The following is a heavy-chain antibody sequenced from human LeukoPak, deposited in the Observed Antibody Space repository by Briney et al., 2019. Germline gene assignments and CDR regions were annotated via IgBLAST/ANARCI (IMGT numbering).Heavy chain of an antibody. CDR1: GYTYPHYG. CDR2: IYAYNGNT. V-gene: IGHV1-18*01. J-gene: IGHJ5*02. D-gene: IGHD6-13*01. Sequence: SVTDSLKASGYTYPHYGISWVGQPACREREGMGFIYAYNGNTNYAQKLQGRVTMTTETSTSTAYMELRSLRSDDTAVYYCAREYRSSWYEENWFDPWGQGTLVTVSS. CDR3: AREYRSSWYEENWFDP.